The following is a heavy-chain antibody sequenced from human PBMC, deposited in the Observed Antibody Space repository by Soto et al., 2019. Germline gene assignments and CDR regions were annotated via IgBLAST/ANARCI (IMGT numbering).Heavy chain of an antibody. J-gene: IGHJ4*02. D-gene: IGHD6-19*01. V-gene: IGHV3-64D*06. CDR1: GITFSSYA. Sequence: PGGSLRLSCSASGITFSSYAMHWVRQAPGKGLEFVSAISSYGADRYYADSVKGRFAISRDNSKNTLYLQMSSLRAEDTALYYCVKEGYMRSDWYGQFDYWGQGALVTVSS. CDR3: VKEGYMRSDWYGQFDY. CDR2: ISSYGADR.